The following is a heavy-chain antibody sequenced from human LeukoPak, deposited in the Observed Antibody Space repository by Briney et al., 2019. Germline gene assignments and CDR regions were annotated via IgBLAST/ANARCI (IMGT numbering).Heavy chain of an antibody. CDR1: GFTFSSYA. J-gene: IGHJ5*02. CDR3: AKDQTTIFGVVNVRWFDP. V-gene: IGHV3-23*01. CDR2: ISGSGGST. D-gene: IGHD3-3*01. Sequence: TGGSLGLSCAASGFTFSSYAMSWVRQAPGKGLEWVSAISGSGGSTYYADSVKGRFTISRDNSKNTLYLQMNSLRAEDTAVYYCAKDQTTIFGVVNVRWFDPWGQGTLVTVSS.